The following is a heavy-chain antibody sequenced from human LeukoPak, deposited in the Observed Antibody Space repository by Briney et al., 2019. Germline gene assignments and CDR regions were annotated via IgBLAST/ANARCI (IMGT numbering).Heavy chain of an antibody. D-gene: IGHD1-26*01. CDR3: AKDPRRGVGFVGATFDY. CDR1: GFTFSDYY. Sequence: PGGSLRLSCAASGFTFSDYYMSWIRQAPGKGLEWISYISTSGSPIYYADSVKGRFTISRDNAKNSLYLQMNSLRAEDTAVYYCAKDPRRGVGFVGATFDYWGQGTLVSVSS. J-gene: IGHJ4*02. V-gene: IGHV3-11*04. CDR2: ISTSGSPI.